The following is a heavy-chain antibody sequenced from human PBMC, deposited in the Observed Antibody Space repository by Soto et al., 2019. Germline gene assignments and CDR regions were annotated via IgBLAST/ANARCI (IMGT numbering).Heavy chain of an antibody. Sequence: QVQLVESGGGVVQPGRSLRLSCAASGFTFSSYGMHWVRQAPGKGLEWVAVISYDGSNKYYADSVKGRFAISRDNSKNTPYLQMNSLRAEDTAVYYCAKSDNYDFWSGYLYYFDYWGQGTLVTVSS. D-gene: IGHD3-3*01. CDR3: AKSDNYDFWSGYLYYFDY. CDR2: ISYDGSNK. CDR1: GFTFSSYG. V-gene: IGHV3-30*18. J-gene: IGHJ4*02.